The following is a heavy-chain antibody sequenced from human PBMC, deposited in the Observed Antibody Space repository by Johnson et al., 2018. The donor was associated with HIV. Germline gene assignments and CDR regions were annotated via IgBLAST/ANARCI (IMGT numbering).Heavy chain of an antibody. CDR1: GFTFSSYT. V-gene: IGHV3-30*02. CDR2: IRYDGSNK. CDR3: AKDSAAAGRGEAFDI. J-gene: IGHJ3*02. Sequence: QVQLVESGGGVVQPGRSLRLSFAASGFTFSSYTMHWVRHVPDKGLEWVAFIRYDGSNKYYADSVKGRFTISRDNSKNTLYLQMNSLRAEETAMYQCAKDSAAAGRGEAFDIWGQGTMVTVSS. D-gene: IGHD6-13*01.